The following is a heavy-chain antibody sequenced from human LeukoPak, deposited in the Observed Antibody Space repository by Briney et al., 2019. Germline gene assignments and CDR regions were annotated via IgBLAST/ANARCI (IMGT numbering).Heavy chain of an antibody. Sequence: GGSLRLSCAASGFTFSDYYMSWIRQAPGKGLEWVSYISSSGSTIYADSVKGRFTISRDNAKNSLYLQMNSLRAEDTAVYYCARDFGYNWKANWFDPWGQGTLVTVS. D-gene: IGHD1-1*01. V-gene: IGHV3-11*01. CDR2: ISSSGSTI. CDR3: ARDFGYNWKANWFDP. CDR1: GFTFSDYY. J-gene: IGHJ5*02.